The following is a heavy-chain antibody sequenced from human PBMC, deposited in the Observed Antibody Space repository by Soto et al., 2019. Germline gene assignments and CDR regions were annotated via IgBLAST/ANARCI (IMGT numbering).Heavy chain of an antibody. CDR1: GFTFSSYS. J-gene: IGHJ4*02. D-gene: IGHD2-2*01. CDR2: ISSSSSTI. CDR3: ASLESDIVVVQAAMPGY. Sequence: EVQLVESGGGLVQPGGSLRLSCAASGFTFSSYSMNWVRQAPGKGLEWVSYISSSSSTIYYADSVKGRFTISRDNAKNSLYLKMTSMRAEHTAVYYCASLESDIVVVQAAMPGYWGQGTLVTVS. V-gene: IGHV3-48*01.